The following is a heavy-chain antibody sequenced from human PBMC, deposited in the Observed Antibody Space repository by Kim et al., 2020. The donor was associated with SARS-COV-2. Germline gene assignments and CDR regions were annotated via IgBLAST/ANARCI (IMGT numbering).Heavy chain of an antibody. V-gene: IGHV3-33*03. CDR1: GFSFSSYG. D-gene: IGHD3-10*01. Sequence: GGSLRLSCAASGFSFSSYGMHWVRQAAGKGLEWVAVIWYDGSNKYYADSVKGRITISRDNSKNTLYLQMNSLRAEDTAIYYCAKDPYGSGSYYNSRRYYGMDVWGQGPTVTVSS. J-gene: IGHJ6*02. CDR3: AKDPYGSGSYYNSRRYYGMDV. CDR2: IWYDGSNK.